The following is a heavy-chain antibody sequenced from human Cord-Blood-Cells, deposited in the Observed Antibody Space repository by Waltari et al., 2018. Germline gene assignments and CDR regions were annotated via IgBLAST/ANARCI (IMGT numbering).Heavy chain of an antibody. CDR1: GYSINSGYY. CDR3: ARDHKSTTTVVFDY. J-gene: IGHJ4*02. CDR2: IYHSGST. Sequence: QVQLQESGPGLVKPSETLSLTCTVSGYSINSGYYWGWIRQPPGKGLEWIGSIYHSGSTYYTPSLKSRVTISVYTSKNQFSLKLSSVTAADTAVYYCARDHKSTTTVVFDYWGQGTLVTVSS. V-gene: IGHV4-38-2*02. D-gene: IGHD4-17*01.